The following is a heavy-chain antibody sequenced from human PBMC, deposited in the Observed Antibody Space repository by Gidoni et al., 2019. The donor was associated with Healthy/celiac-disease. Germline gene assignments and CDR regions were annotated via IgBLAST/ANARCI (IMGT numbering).Heavy chain of an antibody. J-gene: IGHJ4*02. V-gene: IGHV3-33*08. CDR3: ARGLNDDYGDY. Sequence: QVQLVESGGGVVQPGRSLRLSCAASGFTFSSYGMHWVRQAPGKGLEWVAVIWYDGSNKYYADSVKGRFTISRDNSKNTLYLQMNSLRAEDTAVYYCARGLNDDYGDYWGQGTLVTVSS. CDR1: GFTFSSYG. CDR2: IWYDGSNK. D-gene: IGHD1-1*01.